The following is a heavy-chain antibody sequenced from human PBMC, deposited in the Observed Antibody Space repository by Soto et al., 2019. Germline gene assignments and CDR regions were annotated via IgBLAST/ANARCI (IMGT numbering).Heavy chain of an antibody. V-gene: IGHV3-11*01. Sequence: PGGSLRLSCAASGFTLSDYYMSWIRQAPGKGLEWVSYISSSGSTIYYAESVKGRFTISRDNAKNLLFLQMNSLRAEDTAVYYCARVDPPAKSWGQGTLVTVSS. J-gene: IGHJ5*02. D-gene: IGHD2-2*01. CDR1: GFTLSDYY. CDR3: ARVDPPAKS. CDR2: ISSSGSTI.